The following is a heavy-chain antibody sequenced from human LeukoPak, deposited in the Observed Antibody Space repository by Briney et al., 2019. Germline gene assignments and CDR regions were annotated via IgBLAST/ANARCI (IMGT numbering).Heavy chain of an antibody. CDR1: GFTFSSYA. CDR3: AIGGRDCSSSSCYKPLDY. D-gene: IGHD2-2*02. J-gene: IGHJ4*02. CDR2: ISYDGSNK. Sequence: GRSLRLSCAASGFTFSSYAMHWVRQAPGKGLEWVAVISYDGSNKYYADSVKGRFTISRDNSKNTLYLQMNSLRAEDTAVYYCAIGGRDCSSSSCYKPLDYWGQGTLVTVSS. V-gene: IGHV3-30-3*01.